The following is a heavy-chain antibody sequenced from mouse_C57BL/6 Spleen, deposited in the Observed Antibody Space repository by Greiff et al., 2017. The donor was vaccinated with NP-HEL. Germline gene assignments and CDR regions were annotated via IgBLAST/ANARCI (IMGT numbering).Heavy chain of an antibody. CDR3: ARSDYGNSWFAY. V-gene: IGHV1-64*01. J-gene: IGHJ3*01. Sequence: QVQLQQPGAELVKPGASVKLSCKASGYTFTSYWMHWVKQRPGQGLEWIGMIHPNSSSTNYNEKFKSKATLTVDKSSSTAYMQLSSLTSEDSAVYYCARSDYGNSWFAYWGQGTLVTVSA. CDR2: IHPNSSST. D-gene: IGHD2-1*01. CDR1: GYTFTSYW.